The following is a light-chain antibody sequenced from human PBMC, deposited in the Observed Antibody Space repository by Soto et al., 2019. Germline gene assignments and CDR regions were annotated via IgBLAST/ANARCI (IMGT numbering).Light chain of an antibody. Sequence: DIQMTQSPSALSASVGDRVTITCRASQSISSYLSWYQQKPGKAPQLLIYAASTLQSGVPSRFSGSGSGTDFTLTIRGLQPEDFATYFCQQSYSIVWTFGQGTKVDIK. J-gene: IGKJ1*01. V-gene: IGKV1-39*01. CDR3: QQSYSIVWT. CDR1: QSISSY. CDR2: AAS.